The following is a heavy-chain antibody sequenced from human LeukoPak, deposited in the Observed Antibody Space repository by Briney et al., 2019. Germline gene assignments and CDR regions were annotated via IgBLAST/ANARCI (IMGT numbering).Heavy chain of an antibody. D-gene: IGHD6-13*01. Sequence: SETLSLTCTVSGGSISSSSHYWGWIRQPPGKGLEWIASIHYSETTYYNPSLKSRVTISVDTSKNHFSLKLSSVTAADTAVYYCARHFSGQQMNDYWGQGTLVTVSS. CDR3: ARHFSGQQMNDY. V-gene: IGHV4-39*01. J-gene: IGHJ4*02. CDR2: IHYSETT. CDR1: GGSISSSSHY.